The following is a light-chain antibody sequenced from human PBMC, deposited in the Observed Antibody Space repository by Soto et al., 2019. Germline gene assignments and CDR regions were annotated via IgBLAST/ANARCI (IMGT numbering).Light chain of an antibody. J-gene: IGKJ1*01. CDR1: QSVSSTY. V-gene: IGKV3-20*01. CDR3: QQGGT. Sequence: EIVLTQSPGTLSLSPGERASLSCRASQSVSSTYLAWYQQKPGQAPRLLIYGVSSRATVIPDRFSGSGSGTNFTLTIRRLEPEDFAVYYCQQGGTFGQGTKVDIK. CDR2: GVS.